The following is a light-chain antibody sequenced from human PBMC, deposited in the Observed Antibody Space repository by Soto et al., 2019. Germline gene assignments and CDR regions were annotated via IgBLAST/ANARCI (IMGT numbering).Light chain of an antibody. CDR3: SSYSSRSTVV. CDR1: SSDVGGYNY. J-gene: IGLJ2*01. CDR2: DVS. V-gene: IGLV2-14*01. Sequence: QSALTQPASVSGSPGQSITISCTGTSSDVGGYNYVSWYQQHPGKAPKLMIYDVSNRPSGFSTRFSGSKSGNTASLPISGLQAEDEADYYCSSYSSRSTVVFGGGTKLTVL.